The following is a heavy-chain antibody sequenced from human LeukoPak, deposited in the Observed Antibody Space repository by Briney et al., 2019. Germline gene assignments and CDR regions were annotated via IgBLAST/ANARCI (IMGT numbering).Heavy chain of an antibody. CDR1: GGTFSSYA. Sequence: SVKVSCKASGGTFSSYAISWVRQAPGQGLEWMGGIIPIFGTANYAQKFQGRVTITADKSTSTAYMEPSSLRSEDTAVYYCARVPVLRYCSSTSCFNPGGGAFDIWGQGTMVTVSS. CDR2: IIPIFGTA. D-gene: IGHD2-2*01. CDR3: ARVPVLRYCSSTSCFNPGGGAFDI. V-gene: IGHV1-69*06. J-gene: IGHJ3*02.